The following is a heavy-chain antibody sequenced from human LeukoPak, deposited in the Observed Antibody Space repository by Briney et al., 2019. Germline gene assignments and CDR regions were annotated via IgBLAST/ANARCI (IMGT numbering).Heavy chain of an antibody. CDR2: INHSGST. CDR1: GGSFSGYY. Sequence: PSETLSLTCAVYGGSFSGYYWSWIRQPPGKGLEWIGEINHSGSTSYNPSLKSRVTISVDTSKNQFSLKLSSVTAADTAVYYCARQPAYYYGSGSYYSYYYYYMDVWGKGTTVTISS. V-gene: IGHV4-34*01. CDR3: ARQPAYYYGSGSYYSYYYYYMDV. D-gene: IGHD3-10*01. J-gene: IGHJ6*03.